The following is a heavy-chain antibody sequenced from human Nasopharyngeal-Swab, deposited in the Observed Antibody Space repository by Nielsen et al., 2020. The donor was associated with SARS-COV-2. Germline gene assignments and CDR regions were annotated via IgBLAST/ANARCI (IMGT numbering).Heavy chain of an antibody. CDR2: IYPGDSDT. V-gene: IGHV5-51*01. J-gene: IGHJ3*02. CDR3: ASWADAFDI. D-gene: IGHD7-27*01. Sequence: GGSLRLSCKGSGSSFTSYWIGWVRQMPGKGLEWMGIIYPGDSDTRYSPSFQGQVTISADKSISTAYLQWSSLKASDTAMYYCASWADAFDIWGQGTMVTVSS. CDR1: GSSFTSYW.